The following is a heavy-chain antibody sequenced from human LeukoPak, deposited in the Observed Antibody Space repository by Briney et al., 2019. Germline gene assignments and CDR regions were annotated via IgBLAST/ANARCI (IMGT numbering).Heavy chain of an antibody. D-gene: IGHD2-2*01. Sequence: ASVKVSCKASGYSFNSYGISWVRQAPGQGLEWMGWISAYNGDTNYARKLQGRVTMTTDTSTSTAHLELRSLRSDDTAVYYCTRDYCSTATCSYKWFDPWGQGTLVTVSS. CDR3: TRDYCSTATCSYKWFDP. V-gene: IGHV1-18*01. J-gene: IGHJ5*02. CDR1: GYSFNSYG. CDR2: ISAYNGDT.